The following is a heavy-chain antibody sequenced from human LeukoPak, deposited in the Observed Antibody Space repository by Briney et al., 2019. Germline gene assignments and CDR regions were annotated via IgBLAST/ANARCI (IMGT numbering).Heavy chain of an antibody. Sequence: ASVKVSCKASGYTFTGYYMHWVRQAPGQGLEWMGWINPNSGGTNYAQKFQGRVTMTRDTSISTAYMELSRLRSDDTAVYYCARDSVDLELPDYWGQGTLVTVSS. CDR1: GYTFTGYY. CDR3: ARDSVDLELPDY. J-gene: IGHJ4*02. D-gene: IGHD1-7*01. V-gene: IGHV1-2*02. CDR2: INPNSGGT.